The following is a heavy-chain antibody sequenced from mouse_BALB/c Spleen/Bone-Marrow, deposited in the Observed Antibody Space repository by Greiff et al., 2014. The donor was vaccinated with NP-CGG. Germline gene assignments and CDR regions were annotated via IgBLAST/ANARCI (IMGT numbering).Heavy chain of an antibody. D-gene: IGHD2-10*02. CDR3: ARKVWYYAMDY. J-gene: IGHJ4*01. CDR2: INPYNDGT. CDR1: GYTFTSYV. V-gene: IGHV1-14*01. Sequence: VQLQQSGPELVKPGASVKMSCKASGYTFTSYVMHWVKQKPGQGLEWIGYINPYNDGTKYNEKFKGKATLTSDKSSSTAHMELSSLTSEDSAVYYCARKVWYYAMDYWGQGTSVTVSS.